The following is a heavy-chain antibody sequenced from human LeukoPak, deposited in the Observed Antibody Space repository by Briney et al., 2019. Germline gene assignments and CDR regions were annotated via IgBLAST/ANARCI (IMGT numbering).Heavy chain of an antibody. V-gene: IGHV3-48*03. CDR2: ISSSGSTI. D-gene: IGHD5-18*01. CDR3: AQIYTYGSSQFDY. CDR1: GFTFSDYE. J-gene: IGHJ4*02. Sequence: PGGSLRLSCAASGFTFSDYEMNWVRRAPGKGLEWVSYISSSGSTIYYADSVKGRFTISRDNAKNSLYLQMNSLRAEDTAVYYCAQIYTYGSSQFDYWGQGTLVTVSS.